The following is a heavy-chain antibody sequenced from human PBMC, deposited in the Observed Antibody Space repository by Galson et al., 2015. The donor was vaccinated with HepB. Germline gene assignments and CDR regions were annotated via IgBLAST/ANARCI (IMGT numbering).Heavy chain of an antibody. Sequence: SVKVSCKASGYTFTNYALHWVRQAPGQGLEWMGWIYAGNGNTKYARELQGRAAITTDTSATTAYMELGSLRPEDTAIYYCARDDPYRSGDPVRYWGQGTPVTVSS. CDR3: ARDDPYRSGDPVRY. D-gene: IGHD3-10*01. V-gene: IGHV1-3*01. CDR1: GYTFTNYA. J-gene: IGHJ4*02. CDR2: IYAGNGNT.